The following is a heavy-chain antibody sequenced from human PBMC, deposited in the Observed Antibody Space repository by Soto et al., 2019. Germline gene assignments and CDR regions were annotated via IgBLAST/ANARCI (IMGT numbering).Heavy chain of an antibody. CDR1: GGSISSSSYY. CDR2: IYYSGST. Sequence: SETLSLTCTVSGGSISSSSYYWGWIRQPPGKGLEWIGSIYYSGSTYYNPSLKSRVTISVDTSKNQFSLKLSSVTAADTAVYYCARLVVVVAATQLLEENMDVWGKGTTVTVSS. D-gene: IGHD2-15*01. CDR3: ARLVVVVAATQLLEENMDV. J-gene: IGHJ6*03. V-gene: IGHV4-39*01.